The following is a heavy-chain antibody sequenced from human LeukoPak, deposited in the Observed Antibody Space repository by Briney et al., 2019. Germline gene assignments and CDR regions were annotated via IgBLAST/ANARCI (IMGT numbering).Heavy chain of an antibody. D-gene: IGHD1-26*01. CDR2: IKDGGTTT. CDR1: GFPFSTYW. CDR3: TTIRPGY. Sequence: GGSLRLSCAASGFPFSTYWIPWVRQVPGKGLVWVERIKDGGTTTDYADSVKGRFTISRDDAKNTLYLHMNSLRVEDTAVYYCTTIRPGYWGQGTLVTVSP. J-gene: IGHJ4*02. V-gene: IGHV3-74*01.